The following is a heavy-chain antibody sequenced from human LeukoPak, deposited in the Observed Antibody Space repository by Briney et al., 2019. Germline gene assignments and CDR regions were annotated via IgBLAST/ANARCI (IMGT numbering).Heavy chain of an antibody. V-gene: IGHV4-39*02. CDR2: MNYGGTS. Sequence: SETLSLTCTVSGGSLSSSSTSYWGWIRQPPGKGLEWIGSMNYGGTSHYNPSLKSRVTISVDTSKKHFSLKLTSVTAADTAVYYCARGGLDYFDSWGQGTLVTVSS. J-gene: IGHJ4*02. D-gene: IGHD6-19*01. CDR1: GGSLSSSSTSY. CDR3: ARGGLDYFDS.